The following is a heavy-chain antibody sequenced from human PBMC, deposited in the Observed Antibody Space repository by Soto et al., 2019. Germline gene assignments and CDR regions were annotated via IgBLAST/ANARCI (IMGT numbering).Heavy chain of an antibody. CDR2: ISGSGGST. CDR3: AKDGGRHSSGWSLPGY. Sequence: EVQLLESGGGLVQPGGSLRLSCAASGFTFSSYAMSWVRQAPGKGLEWVSAISGSGGSTYYADSVKGRFTISRDNSKNTLYLQMNSLRAEDTAVYYCAKDGGRHSSGWSLPGYWGQGTLVTVSS. CDR1: GFTFSSYA. D-gene: IGHD6-19*01. V-gene: IGHV3-23*01. J-gene: IGHJ4*02.